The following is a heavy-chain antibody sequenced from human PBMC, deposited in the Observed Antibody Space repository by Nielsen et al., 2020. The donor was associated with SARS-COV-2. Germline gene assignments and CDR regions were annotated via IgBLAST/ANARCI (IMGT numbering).Heavy chain of an antibody. CDR3: ARRKGTPGQWFDP. CDR1: GGSISSGGYY. J-gene: IGHJ5*02. Sequence: SETLSLTCTVSGGSISSGGYYWSWIRQPPGKGLEWIGEINHSGSTNYNPSLKSRVTISVDTSKNQFSLKLSSVTAADTAVYYCARRKGTPGQWFDPWGQGTLVTVSS. V-gene: IGHV4-39*07. D-gene: IGHD1-1*01. CDR2: INHSGST.